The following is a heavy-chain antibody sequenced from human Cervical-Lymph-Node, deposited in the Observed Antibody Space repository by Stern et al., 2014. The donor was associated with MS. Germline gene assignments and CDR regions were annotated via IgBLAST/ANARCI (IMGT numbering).Heavy chain of an antibody. D-gene: IGHD1-26*01. CDR3: ARPSVGAAYFYYALDV. Sequence: QVQLGQSGAEVKRPGSSVKVSCKASGGTFENYALNWVRQAPGQGLEWMGGIIPAFGQPKDARHFQDRVTISADESTTTSYMELTSLTFEDTAIYYCARPSVGAAYFYYALDVWGQGTTVIVSS. CDR1: GGTFENYA. CDR2: IIPAFGQP. V-gene: IGHV1-69*01. J-gene: IGHJ6*02.